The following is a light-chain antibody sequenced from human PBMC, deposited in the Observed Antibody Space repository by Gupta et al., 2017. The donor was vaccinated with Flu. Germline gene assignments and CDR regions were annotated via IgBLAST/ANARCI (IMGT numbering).Light chain of an antibody. CDR1: SNDVGGYNY. V-gene: IGLV2-8*01. Sequence: QSALTQPPSAFGSPGQSVAISCTGTSNDVGGYNYVSWYQQHPGKAPKLMIYEVNKRPSGVPDRFSGSKSGNTASLTVSGLQAEDEADYFCSSYAGSTDFYVFGTGTKVSVL. CDR2: EVN. J-gene: IGLJ1*01. CDR3: SSYAGSTDFYV.